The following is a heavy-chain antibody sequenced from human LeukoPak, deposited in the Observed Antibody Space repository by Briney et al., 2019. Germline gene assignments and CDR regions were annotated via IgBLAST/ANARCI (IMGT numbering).Heavy chain of an antibody. CDR3: AKDGAMVRGVIHDY. CDR2: ISWNSGSI. J-gene: IGHJ4*02. Sequence: PGRSLRLSCAASGFTFDDYAMHWVRQAPGKGLEWVSGISWNSGSIGYADSVKGRFTISRDNAKNSLYLQMNSLRAEDTALYYCAKDGAMVRGVIHDYWGQGTLVTVSS. V-gene: IGHV3-9*01. CDR1: GFTFDDYA. D-gene: IGHD3-10*01.